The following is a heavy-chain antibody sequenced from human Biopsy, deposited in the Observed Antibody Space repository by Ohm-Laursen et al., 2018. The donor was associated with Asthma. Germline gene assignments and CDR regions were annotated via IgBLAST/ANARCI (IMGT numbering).Heavy chain of an antibody. D-gene: IGHD6-6*01. J-gene: IGHJ4*02. CDR1: GFTFRNFG. V-gene: IGHV3-30*03. CDR2: ISSDVRE. Sequence: SLRLSCTASGFTFRNFGMHWVRQAPGKGLEWVALISSDVREWYADSVKGRFTISRDNSKNTLYLQVNSLRGDDTAVYYCARGKTWGRSYYFDYWGQGTPVTVSS. CDR3: ARGKTWGRSYYFDY.